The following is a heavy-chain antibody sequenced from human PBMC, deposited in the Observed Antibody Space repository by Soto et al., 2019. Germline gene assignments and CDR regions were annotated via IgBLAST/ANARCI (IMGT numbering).Heavy chain of an antibody. CDR3: ARGLREYYYYYGMDV. CDR2: INHSGST. D-gene: IGHD4-17*01. Sequence: SETLSLTCAAYGRSFIGYYWSLIRQPPGKGLEWIGEINHSGSTNYNPSLKSRVTISVDTSKNQFSLKLSSVTAADTAVYYCARGLREYYYYYGMDVWGQGTKVT. CDR1: GRSFIGYY. V-gene: IGHV4-34*01. J-gene: IGHJ6*02.